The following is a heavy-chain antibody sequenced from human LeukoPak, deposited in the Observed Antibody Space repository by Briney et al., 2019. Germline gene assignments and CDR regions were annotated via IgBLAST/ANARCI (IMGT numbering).Heavy chain of an antibody. CDR2: INWNGGST. CDR3: AKGVAIVVDEYFQH. Sequence: GGSLRLSCAASGFTFDDYGMSWVRQAPRKGLEWVSGINWNGGSTGYADSVKGRFTISRDNAKNSLYLQMNSLRAEDTAVYYCAKGVAIVVDEYFQHWGQGTLVTVSS. V-gene: IGHV3-20*04. J-gene: IGHJ1*01. CDR1: GFTFDDYG. D-gene: IGHD3-22*01.